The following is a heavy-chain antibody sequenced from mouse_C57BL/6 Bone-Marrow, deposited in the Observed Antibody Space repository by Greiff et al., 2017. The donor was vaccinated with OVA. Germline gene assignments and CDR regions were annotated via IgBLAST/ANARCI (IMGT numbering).Heavy chain of an antibody. CDR3: ARSTGTDAMDY. CDR2: ISNGGGST. CDR1: GFTFSDYY. D-gene: IGHD4-1*02. J-gene: IGHJ4*01. Sequence: EVKLVESGGGLVQPGGSLKLSCAASGFTFSDYYMYWVRQTPEQRLEWVAYISNGGGSTYYPDTVKGRFTISRDNAKNTLYLQMSRLKSEDTAMDYGARSTGTDAMDYWGQGTAVTVTA. V-gene: IGHV5-12*01.